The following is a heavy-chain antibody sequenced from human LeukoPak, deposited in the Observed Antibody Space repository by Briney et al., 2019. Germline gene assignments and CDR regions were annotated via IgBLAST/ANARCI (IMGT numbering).Heavy chain of an antibody. CDR2: ISSDSSYM. D-gene: IGHD3-10*01. V-gene: IGHV3-21*01. CDR3: ARNYASGGSWFDP. J-gene: IGHJ5*02. CDR1: GFTFSSYS. Sequence: GGSLRLSCAASGFTFSSYSMNWVRQVPGKGLEWVSSISSDSSYMYYADSVKGRFTISRDNAKNSLYLQMNSLRAEDTAVYYCARNYASGGSWFDPWGQGTLVTVSS.